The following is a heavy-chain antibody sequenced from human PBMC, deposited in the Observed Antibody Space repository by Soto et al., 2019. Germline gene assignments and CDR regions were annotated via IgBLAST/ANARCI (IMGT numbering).Heavy chain of an antibody. CDR3: ARELSYGMDV. CDR1: GASINSHY. Sequence: QVQLQESGPGLVKPSETLSLTCTVSGASINSHYWTRIRQPPGKGLEWIGSIYFSGSTNYNPSLKGRVSISVDRAKSQFSLNLTSVTAADTAMYYCARELSYGMDVWGQGTTVIVSS. CDR2: IYFSGST. V-gene: IGHV4-59*11. J-gene: IGHJ6*02.